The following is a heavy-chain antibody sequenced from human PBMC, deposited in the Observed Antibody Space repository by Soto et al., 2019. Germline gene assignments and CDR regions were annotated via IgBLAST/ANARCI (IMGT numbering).Heavy chain of an antibody. CDR2: INDSGST. V-gene: IGHV4-34*01. J-gene: IGHJ4*02. CDR3: ARGSHKLHSYDSSGFYHYVDY. D-gene: IGHD3-22*01. CDR1: GGSFSDYS. Sequence: LSLTCAVYGGSFSDYSWTWIRQPPGKGLEWIGEINDSGSTNYTPSLERRVTISRDTSKNRFSLKLSSVTAADTAVYYCARGSHKLHSYDSSGFYHYVDYWGQGSLVTVSS.